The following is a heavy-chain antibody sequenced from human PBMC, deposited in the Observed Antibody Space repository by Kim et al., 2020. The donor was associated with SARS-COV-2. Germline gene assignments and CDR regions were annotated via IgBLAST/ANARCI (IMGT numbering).Heavy chain of an antibody. CDR1: GFTFSSYS. CDR3: AAVPYYYGMDV. CDR2: ISSSSSYT. J-gene: IGHJ6*02. V-gene: IGHV3-21*01. Sequence: GGSLRLSCAASGFTFSSYSMNWVRQAPGKGLEWVSSISSSSSYTYYADSVKGRFTISRDNAKNSLYLQMNSLRAEDTAVYYCAAVPYYYGMDVWGQGTTVTVSS. D-gene: IGHD3-10*01.